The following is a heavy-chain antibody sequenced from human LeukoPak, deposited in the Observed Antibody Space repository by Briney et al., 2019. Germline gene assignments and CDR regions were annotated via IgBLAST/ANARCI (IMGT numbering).Heavy chain of an antibody. CDR1: GGSISSYY. CDR3: ARGSRLGKYYFDY. D-gene: IGHD3-16*01. V-gene: IGHV4-59*12. J-gene: IGHJ4*02. Sequence: SETLSLTCTVSGGSISSYYWSWIRQPPGKGLEWIAYIYYSGSTNYNPSLKSRVTMSIDTSENQFSLKLSSVTPEDTAVYYCARGSRLGKYYFDYWGQGTLVTVSS. CDR2: IYYSGST.